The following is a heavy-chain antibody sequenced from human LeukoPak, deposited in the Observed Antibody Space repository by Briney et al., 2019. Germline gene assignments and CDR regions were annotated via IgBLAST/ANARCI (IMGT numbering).Heavy chain of an antibody. CDR2: ISSTSSYI. V-gene: IGHV3-21*01. Sequence: GGSLRLSCAASGFTFSNYDINWVRQAPGKGLEWVSSISSTSSYIYYADSVRGRFTISRDNAKDSLYLQMNSLRAEDAAVYYCARHRARWSAIDYWGQGTLVTVSS. J-gene: IGHJ4*02. CDR3: ARHRARWSAIDY. D-gene: IGHD3-10*01. CDR1: GFTFSNYD.